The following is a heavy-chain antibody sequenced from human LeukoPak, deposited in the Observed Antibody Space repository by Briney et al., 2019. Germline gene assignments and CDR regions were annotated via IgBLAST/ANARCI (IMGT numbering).Heavy chain of an antibody. CDR2: IYTSGST. J-gene: IGHJ4*02. Sequence: SETLSLTCTVSGGSIGSYYWSWIRQPAGKGLEWIGRIYTSGSTNYNPSLKSRVTMSVDTSKNQFSLKLSSVTAADTAVYYCARDQPGHYYGSGSYYIIDYWGQGTLVTVSS. V-gene: IGHV4-4*07. D-gene: IGHD3-10*01. CDR1: GGSIGSYY. CDR3: ARDQPGHYYGSGSYYIIDY.